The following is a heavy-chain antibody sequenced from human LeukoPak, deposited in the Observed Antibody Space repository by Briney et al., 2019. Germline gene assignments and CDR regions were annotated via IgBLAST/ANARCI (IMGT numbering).Heavy chain of an antibody. Sequence: GGSLRLSCAASGFTFSSYAMSWVRQAPGKGLEWVSAISGSGGSTYYADSAKGRFTISRDNSKNTLYLQMNGLRAEDTAVYYCAKGVAGYYDSSGYYRHSPFDYWGQGTLVTVSS. CDR1: GFTFSSYA. J-gene: IGHJ4*02. V-gene: IGHV3-23*01. CDR3: AKGVAGYYDSSGYYRHSPFDY. CDR2: ISGSGGST. D-gene: IGHD3-22*01.